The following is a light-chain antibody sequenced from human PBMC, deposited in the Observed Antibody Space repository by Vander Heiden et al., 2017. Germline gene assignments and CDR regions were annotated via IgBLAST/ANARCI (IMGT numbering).Light chain of an antibody. J-gene: IGKJ2*01. CDR1: QDISNY. CDR3: QQYDNRYT. Sequence: DIQMTQSPSSLSASVGDRVTITCQASQDISNYLNWYQQKPGKAPKLLIYDASNVETGVPSRFSGSGSGTDFTFTISSLQPEDIATYYCQQYDNRYTFGQGTKLEIK. V-gene: IGKV1-33*01. CDR2: DAS.